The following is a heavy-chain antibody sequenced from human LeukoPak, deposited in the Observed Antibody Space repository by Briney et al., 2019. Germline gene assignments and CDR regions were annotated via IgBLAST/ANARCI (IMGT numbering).Heavy chain of an antibody. D-gene: IGHD4-11*01. CDR2: ISGSGHST. CDR3: VKGGSWQPYSHGDY. J-gene: IGHJ4*02. V-gene: IGHV3-23*01. Sequence: PGGSLRLSCAVSGFTFRNYWMSWVRQAPGKGLEWVAGISGSGHSTSYVDSVKGRFTISRDHSKNTVYVQMNSLRVEDTAIYYCVKGGSWQPYSHGDYWGQGTVVTVSS. CDR1: GFTFRNYW.